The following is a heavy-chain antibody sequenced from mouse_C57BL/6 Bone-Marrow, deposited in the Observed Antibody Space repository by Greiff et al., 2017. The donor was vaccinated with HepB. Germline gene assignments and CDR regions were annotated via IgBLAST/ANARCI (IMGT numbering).Heavy chain of an antibody. CDR1: GFTFSSYA. Sequence: EVKLMESGGGLVKPGGSLKLSCAASGFTFSSYAMSWVRQTPEKRLEWVATISDGGSYTYYPDNVKGRFTISRDNAKNNLYLQMSHLKSEETAMYYCARDAMDYWGQGTSVTVSS. CDR2: ISDGGSYT. V-gene: IGHV5-4*01. J-gene: IGHJ4*01. CDR3: ARDAMDY.